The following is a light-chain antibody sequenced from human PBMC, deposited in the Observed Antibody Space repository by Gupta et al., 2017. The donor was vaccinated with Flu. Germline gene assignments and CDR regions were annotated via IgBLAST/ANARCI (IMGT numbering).Light chain of an antibody. CDR1: SSDIGAYNY. V-gene: IGLV2-14*01. Sequence: QSALTQPASVSGSPGQSITISCIGTSSDIGAYNYVSWYRHSSGSAPNLMIYEVTNRPSGVANRLSGSKSGNTASLTISGLQAEDEGDYFCVSYTRRHTWVFGGGTKVTVL. J-gene: IGLJ2*01. CDR2: EVT. CDR3: VSYTRRHTWV.